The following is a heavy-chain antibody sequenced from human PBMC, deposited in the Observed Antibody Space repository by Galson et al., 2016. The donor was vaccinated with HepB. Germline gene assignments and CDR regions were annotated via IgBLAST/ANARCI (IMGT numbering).Heavy chain of an antibody. CDR3: TGSTRRYCSGGTCYPIDAFDL. CDR1: GYSFTSYW. J-gene: IGHJ3*01. D-gene: IGHD2-15*01. V-gene: IGHV5-51*01. CDR2: IYPGDSDT. Sequence: SGAEVKKPEESLKISCKGSGYSFTSYWIGWVRQMPGKGLEWMGIIYPGDSDTTYSPSFQGQVTISADKSISTAYLPWSTLKASDTAMYYCTGSTRRYCSGGTCYPIDAFDLWGQGTMVTVSS.